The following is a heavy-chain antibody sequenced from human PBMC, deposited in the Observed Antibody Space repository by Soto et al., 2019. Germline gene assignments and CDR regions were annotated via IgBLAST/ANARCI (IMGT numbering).Heavy chain of an antibody. CDR2: IYYSGST. D-gene: IGHD6-13*01. Sequence: SETLSLTCTVSGGSISSYYWSWIRQPPGKGLEWIGYIYYSGSTNYNPSLKSRVTISVDTSKNQFSLKLSSVTAADTAVYYCARNHIAAAFINWFDPWGQGTLVTVSS. CDR3: ARNHIAAAFINWFDP. J-gene: IGHJ5*02. V-gene: IGHV4-59*01. CDR1: GGSISSYY.